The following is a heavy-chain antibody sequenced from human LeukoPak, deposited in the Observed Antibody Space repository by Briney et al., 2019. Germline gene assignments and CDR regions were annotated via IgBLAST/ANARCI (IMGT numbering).Heavy chain of an antibody. J-gene: IGHJ3*02. CDR3: ARDRVAAASDAFDI. Sequence: GGSLRLSCAASGFSFENYNMNWVRQAPGKGLEWVAYINVITGYIYYADSLKGRFTISRDNAKKSLFLEMNNLRAEDTALYYCARDRVAAASDAFDIWGQGTMVTVSS. V-gene: IGHV3-21*04. CDR1: GFSFENYN. CDR2: INVITGYI. D-gene: IGHD6-13*01.